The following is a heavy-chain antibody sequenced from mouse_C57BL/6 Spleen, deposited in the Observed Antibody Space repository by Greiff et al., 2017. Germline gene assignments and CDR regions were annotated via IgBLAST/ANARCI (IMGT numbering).Heavy chain of an antibody. V-gene: IGHV1-85*01. CDR3: ARKADGYYFDY. CDR2: IYPRDGST. Sequence: VKLMESGPELVKPGASVKLSCKASGYTFTSYDINWVKQRPGQGLEWIGWIYPRDGSTKYNEKFKGKATLTVDTSSSTAYMELHSLTSEDSAVYFCARKADGYYFDYWGQGTTLTVSS. CDR1: GYTFTSYD. J-gene: IGHJ2*01. D-gene: IGHD2-3*01.